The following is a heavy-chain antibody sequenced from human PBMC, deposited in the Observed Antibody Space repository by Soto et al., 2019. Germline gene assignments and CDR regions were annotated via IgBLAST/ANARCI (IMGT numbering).Heavy chain of an antibody. Sequence: VQLVESGGGLVQPGGSLRLSCAASGFTFSSYSMNWVRQAPGKGLEWVSYISSSSSTIYYADSVKGRCTICSDNAKNSLDLQMSSLRAEDTAVYYCARDYCSGGSCYSGQFGYWGQGTLVTVSS. V-gene: IGHV3-48*01. CDR2: ISSSSSTI. D-gene: IGHD2-15*01. J-gene: IGHJ4*02. CDR3: ARDYCSGGSCYSGQFGY. CDR1: GFTFSSYS.